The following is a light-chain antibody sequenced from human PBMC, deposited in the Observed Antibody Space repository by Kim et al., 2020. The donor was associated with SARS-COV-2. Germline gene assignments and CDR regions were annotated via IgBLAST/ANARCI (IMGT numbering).Light chain of an antibody. CDR3: QQYANSLT. V-gene: IGKV3-20*01. CDR2: GAS. Sequence: LSPGERGTLSCRASQSLSSIYLAWYQQKPGQAPRLLIYGASNRATGVPDRFSGSGSGTAFTLTISRLEPEDFAVYYCQQYANSLTFGGGTKVDIK. CDR1: QSLSSIY. J-gene: IGKJ4*01.